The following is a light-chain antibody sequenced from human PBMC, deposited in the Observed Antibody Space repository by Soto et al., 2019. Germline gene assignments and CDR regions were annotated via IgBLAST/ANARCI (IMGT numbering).Light chain of an antibody. CDR3: QQYNSYRT. CDR2: KAS. CDR1: QSISNW. Sequence: DIQMTQSPSTLSASVGDRVTITCRASQSISNWLAWYQQKPGKAPKLLIYKASSLESGVPSRFSGSGSGTEFTLTISSLQPDDIATYYCQQYNSYRTFGQGTKVEVK. V-gene: IGKV1-5*03. J-gene: IGKJ1*01.